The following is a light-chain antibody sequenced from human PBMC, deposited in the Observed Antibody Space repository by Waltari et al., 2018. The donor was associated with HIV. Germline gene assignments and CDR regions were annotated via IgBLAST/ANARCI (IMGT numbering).Light chain of an antibody. V-gene: IGLV2-14*01. J-gene: IGLJ1*01. CDR1: TNAVGSSNY. CDR2: DVS. Sequence: QSALTQPASVSGPPGQSLTISCTGTTNAVGSSNYVSWHQQHPGEAPKLIIHDVSDRPSGISNRFSGSKSGNTASLTISGLQTEDEADYYCSSYTSSSTYVFGTGTRVTVL. CDR3: SSYTSSSTYV.